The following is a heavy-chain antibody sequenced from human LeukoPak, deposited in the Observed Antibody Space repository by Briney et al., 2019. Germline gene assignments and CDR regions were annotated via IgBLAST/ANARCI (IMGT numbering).Heavy chain of an antibody. CDR1: GFNFRTYT. CDR2: TSFDGSHQ. V-gene: IGHV3-30*04. J-gene: IGHJ6*02. Sequence: PGGSLRLSCAASGFNFRTYTMHWVRQAPGKGLEWVALTSFDGSHQFYTNSVKGRFTISRDNSKNILYLQMNSLRAEDTAVYYCARVMSSSWYYYYYGMDVWGQGTTVTVSS. D-gene: IGHD6-13*01. CDR3: ARVMSSSWYYYYYGMDV.